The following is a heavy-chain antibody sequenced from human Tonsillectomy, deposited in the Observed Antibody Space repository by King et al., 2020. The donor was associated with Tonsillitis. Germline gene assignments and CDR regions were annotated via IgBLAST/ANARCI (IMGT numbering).Heavy chain of an antibody. D-gene: IGHD3-10*01. CDR2: IYPGDSDT. Sequence: QLVQSGAEVKQPGESLKISCKGSGHSFTSYWVAWVRQMPGKGLEWMGIIYPGDSDTTYSPSFQGQVTISADKSITTAYLQWSSLKASDTAMYYCARLAYFYDSGSYPYDAFDIWGQGTMVTVSS. CDR1: GHSFTSYW. CDR3: ARLAYFYDSGSYPYDAFDI. J-gene: IGHJ3*02. V-gene: IGHV5-51*01.